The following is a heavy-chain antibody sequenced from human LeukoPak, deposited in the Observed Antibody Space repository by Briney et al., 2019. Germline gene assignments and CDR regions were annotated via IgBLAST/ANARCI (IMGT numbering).Heavy chain of an antibody. Sequence: PGGSLRLSCAASGFTFSSYWMTWVRQAPGKGLEWVANIKQDGSEKYYVDSVKGRFTISRDNAKNSVYLQMNSLRAEDTAVCYCARDTRWGGEDFGFWGQGTLVTVSS. D-gene: IGHD2-2*01. CDR2: IKQDGSEK. V-gene: IGHV3-7*04. CDR3: ARDTRWGGEDFGF. CDR1: GFTFSSYW. J-gene: IGHJ4*02.